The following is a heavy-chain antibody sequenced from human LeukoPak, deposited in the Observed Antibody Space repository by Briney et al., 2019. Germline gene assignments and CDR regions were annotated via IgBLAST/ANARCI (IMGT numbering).Heavy chain of an antibody. CDR3: ARESDLTGNPYDY. D-gene: IGHD4-11*01. Sequence: SETLSLTCTVSGYSISSGYYWGWIRQPPGKGLEWIGSFYDSGNTYYNPSVKSRVTISVDTSKNQFSLKLTSVIAADTAVYYCARESDLTGNPYDYWGQGTLVTVSS. CDR1: GYSISSGYY. V-gene: IGHV4-38-2*02. CDR2: FYDSGNT. J-gene: IGHJ4*02.